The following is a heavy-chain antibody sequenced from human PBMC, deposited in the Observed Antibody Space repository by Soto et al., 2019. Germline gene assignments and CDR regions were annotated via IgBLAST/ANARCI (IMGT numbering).Heavy chain of an antibody. J-gene: IGHJ6*02. CDR2: IERDDDDK. CDR1: GFSLTSPGMC. V-gene: IGHV2-70*13. Sequence: SGPTLVNPTETLTLTCTFSGFSLTSPGMCVSWIRQSPGKALEWLALIERDDDDKYYSTSLKTRLTISKDTRKNQVVLTMANMEPADTATYYCARSIRGPRRFNGMDVWGQGTTVTVSS. D-gene: IGHD1-20*01. CDR3: ARSIRGPRRFNGMDV.